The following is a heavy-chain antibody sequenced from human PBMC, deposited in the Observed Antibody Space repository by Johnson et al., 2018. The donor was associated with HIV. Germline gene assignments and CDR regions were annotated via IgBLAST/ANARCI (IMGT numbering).Heavy chain of an antibody. CDR1: GFTFDDYG. Sequence: VQLVESGGGVVRPGGSLRLSCAASGFTFDDYGMTWVRQAPGKGLEWVSGINWNGGSTSYADSVKGRFTISRDNAKNSLYLQMNSLRAEDTAVYYCAKDWRRSSTWLRPDAFDIWGQGTMVTVSS. J-gene: IGHJ3*02. D-gene: IGHD6-13*01. CDR3: AKDWRRSSTWLRPDAFDI. V-gene: IGHV3-20*04. CDR2: INWNGGST.